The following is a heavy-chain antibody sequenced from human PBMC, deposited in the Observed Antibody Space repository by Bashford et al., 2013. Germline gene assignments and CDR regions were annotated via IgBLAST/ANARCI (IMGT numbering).Heavy chain of an antibody. V-gene: IGHV3-23*01. Sequence: VRQAPGEGLEWISSISGSGDTTYYADSVKDRFTISRDNSKNTLYLQMNSLRAEDSAVYYCAKELAQRLVPPYFDYWGQGALVTVSS. D-gene: IGHD6-13*01. CDR3: AKELAQRLVPPYFDY. CDR2: ISGSGDTT. J-gene: IGHJ4*02.